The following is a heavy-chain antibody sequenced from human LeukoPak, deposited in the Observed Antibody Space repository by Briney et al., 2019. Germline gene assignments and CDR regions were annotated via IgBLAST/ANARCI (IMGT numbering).Heavy chain of an antibody. V-gene: IGHV1-2*06. D-gene: IGHD6-19*01. J-gene: IGHJ4*02. CDR2: IDPNTGGT. Sequence: ASVKVSCKTSGYTFTNYYIHWVRQAPGQGLEWMGRIDPNTGGTKSAKNFQGRVTMTRDTSISTAYMALSGLRSEDTAVYYCARRNRQWLVIDYWGQGTLVTVSS. CDR1: GYTFTNYY. CDR3: ARRNRQWLVIDY.